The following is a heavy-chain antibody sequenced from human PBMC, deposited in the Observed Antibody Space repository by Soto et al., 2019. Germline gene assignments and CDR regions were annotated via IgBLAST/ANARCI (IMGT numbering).Heavy chain of an antibody. Sequence: SETLSLTCTVSGGSISSSSYYWGWIRQPPGKGLEWIGSIYYSGSTYYNPSLKSRVTISVDTSKNQFSLKLSSVTAADTAVYYCARLTIRGSRRELGWYYGMDVWGQGTTVTVS. D-gene: IGHD3-16*01. V-gene: IGHV4-39*01. CDR1: GGSISSSSYY. J-gene: IGHJ6*02. CDR3: ARLTIRGSRRELGWYYGMDV. CDR2: IYYSGST.